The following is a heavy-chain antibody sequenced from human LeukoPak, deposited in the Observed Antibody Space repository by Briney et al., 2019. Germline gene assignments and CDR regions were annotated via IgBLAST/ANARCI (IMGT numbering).Heavy chain of an antibody. CDR3: ARDPVDYDFWSGYRGFDP. J-gene: IGHJ5*02. CDR2: INPNSGGT. CDR1: GYTFTGYY. D-gene: IGHD3-3*01. V-gene: IGHV1-2*04. Sequence: GASVKVSCKASGYTFTGYYMHWVRQAPGQGLEWMGWINPNSGGTNYAQKFQGWVTMTRDTSISTAYMELSRLRSDDTAVYYCARDPVDYDFWSGYRGFDPWGQGTLVTVSS.